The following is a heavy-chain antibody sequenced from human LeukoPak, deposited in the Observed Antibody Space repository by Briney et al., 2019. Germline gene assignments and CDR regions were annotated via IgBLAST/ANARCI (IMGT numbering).Heavy chain of an antibody. J-gene: IGHJ4*02. CDR3: AKEAYIAVLGTHFVY. D-gene: IGHD6-19*01. CDR1: GFPFSIYA. Sequence: GGPLSLSCAASGFPFSIYAMSWVRQAPGKGLEGVSAISGSGDTTYNADSVKGRFTISRDNSKNTLYLQMNSLSAEDTAVYYCAKEAYIAVLGTHFVYWGQGTLVTVSS. V-gene: IGHV3-23*01. CDR2: ISGSGDTT.